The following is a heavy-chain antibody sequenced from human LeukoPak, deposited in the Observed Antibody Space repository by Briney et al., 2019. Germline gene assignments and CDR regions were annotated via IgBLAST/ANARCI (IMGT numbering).Heavy chain of an antibody. CDR3: ARVAAVAGPHRWFDP. CDR1: GGSISSSSYS. Sequence: SETLSLTCTVSGGSISSSSYSWGWIRQPPGKGLEWIGNIYYTGSTYYNPSLKSRVTISVDTSKNQFSLKLSSVTAADTAVYYCARVAAVAGPHRWFDPWGQGTLVTVSS. CDR2: IYYTGST. J-gene: IGHJ5*02. V-gene: IGHV4-39*07. D-gene: IGHD6-19*01.